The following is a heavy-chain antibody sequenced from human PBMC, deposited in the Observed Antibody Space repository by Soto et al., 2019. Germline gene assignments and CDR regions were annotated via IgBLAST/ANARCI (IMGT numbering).Heavy chain of an antibody. J-gene: IGHJ5*02. V-gene: IGHV4-34*01. Sequence: SETLSLTCAVYGGSVNGYYLNWIRQPPGKGLEWIGEINHTGGTHYNPSLKSRVTMSVDTSKNQFSLRLSSVTAADTAIYYCATRIAVFGLLIPPFDPWGQGTQVTVSS. CDR2: INHTGGT. CDR1: GGSVNGYY. CDR3: ATRIAVFGLLIPPFDP. D-gene: IGHD3-3*01.